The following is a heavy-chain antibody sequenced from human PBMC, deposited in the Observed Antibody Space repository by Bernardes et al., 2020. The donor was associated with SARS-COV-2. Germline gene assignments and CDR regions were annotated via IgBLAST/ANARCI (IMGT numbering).Heavy chain of an antibody. D-gene: IGHD2-2*01. CDR3: ARVSMKYQLPRHFDL. CDR1: GGSLRGNY. V-gene: IGHV4-34*01. J-gene: IGHJ4*02. CDR2: VDHTGDT. Sequence: ETLSLTCTVSGGSLRGNYWTWIRQPPGKGLEWIGEVDHTGDTSYNASLKSRVIISAATSENQFSLRMTSVTAADTAMYYCARVSMKYQLPRHFDLWGQGTLVTVSS.